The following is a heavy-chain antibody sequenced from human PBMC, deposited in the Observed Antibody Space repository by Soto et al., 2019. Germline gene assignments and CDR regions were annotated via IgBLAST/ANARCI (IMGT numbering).Heavy chain of an antibody. V-gene: IGHV3-53*02. CDR2: IYSGGST. Sequence: EVQLVETGGGLIQPGGSLRLSCAASGFTVSSNYMSWVRQAPGKGLEWVSVIYSGGSTYYADSVKGRFTISRDNSKNTLYLQMNSLRAEDTAVYYCAKLGYCSGGSCYPLRTPYWYFDLWGRGTLITVSS. CDR3: AKLGYCSGGSCYPLRTPYWYFDL. D-gene: IGHD2-15*01. CDR1: GFTVSSNY. J-gene: IGHJ2*01.